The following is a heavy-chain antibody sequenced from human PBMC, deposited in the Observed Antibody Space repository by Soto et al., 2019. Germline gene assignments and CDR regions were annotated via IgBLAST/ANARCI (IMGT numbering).Heavy chain of an antibody. D-gene: IGHD3-10*01. CDR3: AREYYGSGSYYKPHYYYGMDV. CDR2: INPNSGGT. Sequence: QVQLVQSGAEVKKPGASVKVSCKASGYTFTGYYMHWVRQAPGQGLEWMGWINPNSGGTNYAKKLQGWVTMTRDTSISTSYMELSRLRSDDTAVYYCAREYYGSGSYYKPHYYYGMDVWGQGTTVTVSS. V-gene: IGHV1-2*04. J-gene: IGHJ6*02. CDR1: GYTFTGYY.